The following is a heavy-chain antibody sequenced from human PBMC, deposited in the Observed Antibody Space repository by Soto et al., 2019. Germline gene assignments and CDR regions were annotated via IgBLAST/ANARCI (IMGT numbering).Heavy chain of an antibody. V-gene: IGHV1-69*13. CDR3: ARDGTLYDSSAYYYLY. CDR1: GGTFSSYT. Sequence: ASVKVSCKASGGTFSSYTITWVQQAPGQGLEWMGGITPMFGTPNYAQKFQGRVTITADESTSTAYMELSSLRSEDTAMYFCARDGTLYDSSAYYYLYWGQGTLVTVSS. J-gene: IGHJ4*02. D-gene: IGHD3-22*01. CDR2: ITPMFGTP.